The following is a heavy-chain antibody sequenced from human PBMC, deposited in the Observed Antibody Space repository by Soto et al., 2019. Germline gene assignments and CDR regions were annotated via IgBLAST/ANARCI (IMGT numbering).Heavy chain of an antibody. CDR1: GGTFSSYA. J-gene: IGHJ4*02. CDR2: IIPILGIA. Sequence: VKVSCKASGGTFSSYAISWVRQAPGQGLEWMGGIIPILGIANYAQKFQGRVTITADKSTSTAYMELSSLRSEDTAVYYCASEEDATVTTYYWGQGTLVTVSS. D-gene: IGHD4-17*01. CDR3: ASEEDATVTTYY. V-gene: IGHV1-69*10.